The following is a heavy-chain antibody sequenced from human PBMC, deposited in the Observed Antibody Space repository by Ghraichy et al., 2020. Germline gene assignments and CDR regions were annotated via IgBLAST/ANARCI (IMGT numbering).Heavy chain of an antibody. J-gene: IGHJ6*02. CDR3: AKEKELRFLEFSGMDV. D-gene: IGHD3-3*01. Sequence: GGSLRLSCAASGFTFGDYAMHWVRQAPGKGLEWVSGINWNSGNIAYADSVKGRFTISRDNAKSSLYLQMNSLRREDTALYYCAKEKELRFLEFSGMDVWGQGTTVTVSS. V-gene: IGHV3-9*01. CDR1: GFTFGDYA. CDR2: INWNSGNI.